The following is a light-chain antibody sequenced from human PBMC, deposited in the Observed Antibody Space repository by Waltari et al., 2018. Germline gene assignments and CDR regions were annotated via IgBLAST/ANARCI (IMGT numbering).Light chain of an antibody. CDR3: QNHERLPAT. CDR2: AAS. Sequence: LTQSPGTLSLSPGERATLSCRASQNIGTYLVWYQQKPGPPPRLVMYAASRRATGSADSCSGRGSVTDFSLTISMLAPADCAVYYCQNHERLPATFGQGTKVEIK. J-gene: IGKJ1*01. V-gene: IGKV3-20*01. CDR1: QNIGTY.